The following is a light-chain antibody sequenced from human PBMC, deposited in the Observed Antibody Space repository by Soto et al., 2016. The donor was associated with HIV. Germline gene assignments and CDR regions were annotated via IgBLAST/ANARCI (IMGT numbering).Light chain of an antibody. V-gene: IGLV3-1*01. J-gene: IGLJ2*01. Sequence: SYELSQPPSMSVSPGQTASITCSGDKLGDKYVCWYQQKPGQSPVLVIYQDTKRPSGIPERFSGSTSGNTATLTISGTQAMDEADYYCQTWDSNTGVLGGGTKLTVL. CDR1: KLGDKY. CDR2: QDT. CDR3: QTWDSNTGV.